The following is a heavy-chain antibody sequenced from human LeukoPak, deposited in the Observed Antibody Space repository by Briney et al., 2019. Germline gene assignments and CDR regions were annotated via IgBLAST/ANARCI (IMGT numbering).Heavy chain of an antibody. CDR2: ISAYNGNT. Sequence: ASVKVXXXASGYTFTSYGISWVRQAPGQGLEWMGWISAYNGNTNYAQKLQGRVTMTTDTSTSTAYMELRSLRSDDTAVYYCARDTRYFDWLDYWGQGTLVTVSS. V-gene: IGHV1-18*01. CDR3: ARDTRYFDWLDY. J-gene: IGHJ4*02. CDR1: GYTFTSYG. D-gene: IGHD3-9*01.